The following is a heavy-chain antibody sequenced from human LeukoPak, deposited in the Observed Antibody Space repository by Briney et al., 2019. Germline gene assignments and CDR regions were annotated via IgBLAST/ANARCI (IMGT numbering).Heavy chain of an antibody. CDR3: VREGSDDGSYYFDY. V-gene: IGHV3-33*01. CDR2: IWYDGSNK. D-gene: IGHD3-10*01. Sequence: GGSLRLSCAASGFTFSSYGMHWVRQAPGKGLEWVAVIWYDGSNKYYADSVKGRFTISRDNSQNTLYLQMNSLRAKDTAVYSCVREGSDDGSYYFDYWGQGTLVTVSS. J-gene: IGHJ4*02. CDR1: GFTFSSYG.